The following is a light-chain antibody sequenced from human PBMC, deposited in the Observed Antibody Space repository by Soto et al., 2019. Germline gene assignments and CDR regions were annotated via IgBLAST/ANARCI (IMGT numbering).Light chain of an antibody. CDR2: EVS. J-gene: IGLJ1*01. V-gene: IGLV2-8*01. Sequence: QSALTQPASVSGSAGQSITISCSGTMRDVGAYNLVSWYQQHPGKAPKNIIYEVSRRPSGVPERFSGSKSGNTASLTVSGLQADDEGHYYCSSYAGSNNFVFGTGTKLTVL. CDR3: SSYAGSNNFV. CDR1: MRDVGAYNL.